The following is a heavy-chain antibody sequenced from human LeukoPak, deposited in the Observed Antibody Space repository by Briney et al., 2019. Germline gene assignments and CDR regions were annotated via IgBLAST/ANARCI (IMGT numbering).Heavy chain of an antibody. CDR3: ARCVTPIRMTTVVNDAFDI. D-gene: IGHD4-23*01. V-gene: IGHV1-2*02. J-gene: IGHJ3*02. CDR2: INPNSGGT. CDR1: GYTFTGYY. Sequence: GASVTVSFKASGYTFTGYYMHWVRQAPGQGLEWMGWINPNSGGTNYAQKFQGRVTMTRDTSISTAYMELSRLRSDDTAVYYCARCVTPIRMTTVVNDAFDIWGQGTMVTVSS.